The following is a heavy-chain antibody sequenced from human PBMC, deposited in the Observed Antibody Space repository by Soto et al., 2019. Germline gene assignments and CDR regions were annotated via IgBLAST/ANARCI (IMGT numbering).Heavy chain of an antibody. CDR3: ASIPVTTDYFDY. V-gene: IGHV4-34*01. D-gene: IGHD4-17*01. J-gene: IGHJ4*02. CDR1: GGSFSGYY. Sequence: QVQLQQWGAGLLKPSETLSLTCAVYGGSFSGYYWSWIRQPPGKGLEWIGEINHSGSTNYNPSLKSRVTISADTSKNQFALKLSSVTAADTAVYYCASIPVTTDYFDYWGQGTLVTVSS. CDR2: INHSGST.